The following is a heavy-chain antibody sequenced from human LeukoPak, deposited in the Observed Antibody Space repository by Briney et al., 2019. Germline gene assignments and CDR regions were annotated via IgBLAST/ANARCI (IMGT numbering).Heavy chain of an antibody. J-gene: IGHJ6*02. CDR3: ASRRPPYGMDV. CDR2: IFPILGIA. CDR1: GYTFTSYY. Sequence: ASVKVSCKASGYTFTSYYMHWVRQAPGQGLEWMGRIFPILGIANYAQKFQGRVTITADKSTSTAYMELSSLRSEDTAVYDCASRRPPYGMDVWGQGTTVTVSS. D-gene: IGHD1-14*01. V-gene: IGHV1-69*02.